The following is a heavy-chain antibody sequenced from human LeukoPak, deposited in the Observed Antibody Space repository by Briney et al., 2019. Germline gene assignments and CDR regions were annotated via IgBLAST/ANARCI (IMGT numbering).Heavy chain of an antibody. CDR1: GGSISSGDYY. CDR2: INYSGRT. J-gene: IGHJ4*02. Sequence: SQTLSLTCTVSGGSISSGDYYWSWIRQPPGKGLEWIGYINYSGRTYYNPSLKSRVTISVDTSKNQFSLNLSSVTAADTAVYYCARAPIAEGIDYWGQGTLVTVSS. CDR3: ARAPIAEGIDY. D-gene: IGHD6-13*01. V-gene: IGHV4-30-4*01.